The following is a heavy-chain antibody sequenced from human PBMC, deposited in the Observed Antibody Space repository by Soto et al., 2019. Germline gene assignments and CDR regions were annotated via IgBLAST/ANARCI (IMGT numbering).Heavy chain of an antibody. J-gene: IGHJ4*02. CDR1: GGSISSGGYF. Sequence: QVQLQESGPGLVKPSQTLSLTCSVSGGSISSGGYFWSWIRQHPGKGLEWIGYIYSSGRTYYNPSLRSRLTISTGASKTQFSLELSSVTAADTAVYYCARAYSTSTRAFDYWGQGTLVTVSS. V-gene: IGHV4-31*03. D-gene: IGHD6-6*01. CDR2: IYSSGRT. CDR3: ARAYSTSTRAFDY.